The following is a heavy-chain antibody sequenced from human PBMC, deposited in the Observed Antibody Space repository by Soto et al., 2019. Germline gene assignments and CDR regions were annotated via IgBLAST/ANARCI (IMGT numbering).Heavy chain of an antibody. CDR1: GFSLTTTGVG. Sequence: QISLKESGPALVKPTQTLTLTCSFSGFSLTTTGVGVGWIRQPPGKALERLALIYWDDDERYNPSLKNRLTITKDTSKNLVVLTMTNVDPVDTATYYCALGIAARPFDSWGQGTLVTVSS. V-gene: IGHV2-5*02. CDR3: ALGIAARPFDS. J-gene: IGHJ4*02. CDR2: IYWDDDE. D-gene: IGHD6-6*01.